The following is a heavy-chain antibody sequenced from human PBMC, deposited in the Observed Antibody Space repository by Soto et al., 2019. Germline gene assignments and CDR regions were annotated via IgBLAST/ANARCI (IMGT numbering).Heavy chain of an antibody. CDR1: GHSFTSYW. CDR3: ARHVYYDSSGPDY. J-gene: IGHJ4*02. Sequence: GESLKISCKGSGHSFTSYWISWVRQMPGKGLEWMGRIDPSDSYTNYSPSFQGHVTISADKSISTAYLQWSSLKASDTAMYYCARHVYYDSSGPDYWGQGTLVTVSS. V-gene: IGHV5-10-1*01. CDR2: IDPSDSYT. D-gene: IGHD3-22*01.